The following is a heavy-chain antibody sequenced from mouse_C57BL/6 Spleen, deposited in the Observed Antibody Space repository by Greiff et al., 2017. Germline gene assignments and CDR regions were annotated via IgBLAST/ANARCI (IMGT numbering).Heavy chain of an antibody. D-gene: IGHD1-1*01. CDR2: ISDGGSYT. CDR3: ARSLDYYGSEYYFDY. J-gene: IGHJ2*01. CDR1: GFTFSSYA. V-gene: IGHV5-4*01. Sequence: DVHLVESGGGLVKPGGSLKLSCAASGFTFSSYAMSWVRQTPEKRLEWVATISDGGSYTYYPDNVKGRFTISRDNAKNNLYLQMSHLKSEDTAMYYCARSLDYYGSEYYFDYWGQGTTLTVSS.